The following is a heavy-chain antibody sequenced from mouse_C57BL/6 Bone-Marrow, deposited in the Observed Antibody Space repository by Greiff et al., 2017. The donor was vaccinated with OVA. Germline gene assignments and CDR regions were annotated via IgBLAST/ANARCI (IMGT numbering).Heavy chain of an antibody. V-gene: IGHV1-26*01. D-gene: IGHD1-1*01. CDR2: INPNNGGT. Sequence: VQLQQSGPELVKPGASVKISCKASGYTFTDYYMNWVKQSHGKSLEWIGDINPNNGGTSYNQKFKGKATLTVDKSSSTAYMELRSLTSEDSAVYYCAYYYYGSSYWFAYWGQGTLVTVSA. CDR1: GYTFTDYY. J-gene: IGHJ3*01. CDR3: AYYYYGSSYWFAY.